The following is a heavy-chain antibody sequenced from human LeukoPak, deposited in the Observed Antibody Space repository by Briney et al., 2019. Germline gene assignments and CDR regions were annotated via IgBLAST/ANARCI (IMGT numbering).Heavy chain of an antibody. CDR2: INPNSGGT. Sequence: ASVKVSCKASGYTFTGYYMHWVRQAPGRGLEWMGWINPNSGGTNYAQKFQGRVTMTRDTSISTAYMELSRLRSDDTAVYYCARIQVVTPNFDYWGQGTLVTVSS. J-gene: IGHJ4*02. D-gene: IGHD2-21*02. CDR1: GYTFTGYY. V-gene: IGHV1-2*02. CDR3: ARIQVVTPNFDY.